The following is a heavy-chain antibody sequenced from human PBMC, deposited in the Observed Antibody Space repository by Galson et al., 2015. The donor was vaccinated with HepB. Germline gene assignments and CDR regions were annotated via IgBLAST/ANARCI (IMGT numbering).Heavy chain of an antibody. Sequence: LRLSCAASGFTFSSYAMHWVRQAPGKGLEWVAIISYDGSNKYYVDSVKGRFTISRDNSKNTLYLQMNSLRAEDTAVYYCARAPGIAAARQLAYFDYWGQGTLVTVSS. CDR1: GFTFSSYA. CDR2: ISYDGSNK. J-gene: IGHJ4*02. V-gene: IGHV3-30*04. D-gene: IGHD6-13*01. CDR3: ARAPGIAAARQLAYFDY.